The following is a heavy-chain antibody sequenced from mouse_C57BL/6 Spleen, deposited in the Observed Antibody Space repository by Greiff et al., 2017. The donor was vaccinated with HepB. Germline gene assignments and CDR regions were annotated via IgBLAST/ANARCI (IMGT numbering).Heavy chain of an antibody. D-gene: IGHD1-1*01. CDR1: GYTFTSYW. Sequence: VQLQQSGAELVKPGASVKLSCKASGYTFTSYWMHWVKQRPGRGLEWIGRIDPNSGGTKYNEKFKSKATLTVDKPSSTAYMQLSSLTSEDSAVCYWARGVGDDYGRSSLANGGQGTLVTVSA. V-gene: IGHV1-72*01. CDR3: ARGVGDDYGRSSLAN. CDR2: IDPNSGGT. J-gene: IGHJ3*01.